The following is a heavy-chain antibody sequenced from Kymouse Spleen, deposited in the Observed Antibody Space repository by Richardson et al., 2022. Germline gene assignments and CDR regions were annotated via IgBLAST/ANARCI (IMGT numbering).Heavy chain of an antibody. CDR2: INHSGST. Sequence: QVQLQQWGAGLLKPSETLSLTCAVYGGSFSGYYWSWIRQPPGKGLEWIGEINHSGSTNYNPSLKSRVTISVDTSKNQFSLKLSSVTAADTAVYYCARWDYDFWSGYYPHYYGMDVWGQGTTVTVSS. J-gene: IGHJ6*02. D-gene: IGHD3-3*01. CDR3: ARWDYDFWSGYYPHYYGMDV. V-gene: IGHV4-34*01. CDR1: GGSFSGYY.